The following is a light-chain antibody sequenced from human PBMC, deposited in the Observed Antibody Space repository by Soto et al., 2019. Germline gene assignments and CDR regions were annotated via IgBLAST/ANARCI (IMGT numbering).Light chain of an antibody. CDR3: QQYGSSLWT. J-gene: IGKJ1*01. CDR2: GAS. Sequence: IVLTQSPGTLSLSPGERATLSCRASQSVSSSYLAWYQQKPGQAHRLLIYGASSRATGIPDRFSGSGSGTDFTLTISRLEPEDFAVYYCQQYGSSLWTFGQGPKVEIK. CDR1: QSVSSSY. V-gene: IGKV3-20*01.